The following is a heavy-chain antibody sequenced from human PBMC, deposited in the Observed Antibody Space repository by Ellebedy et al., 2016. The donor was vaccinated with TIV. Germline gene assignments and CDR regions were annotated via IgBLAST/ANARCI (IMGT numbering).Heavy chain of an antibody. D-gene: IGHD3-10*01. CDR3: AKDIFVRGVVGYYFDY. CDR1: GFTFSSYA. V-gene: IGHV3-30-3*01. Sequence: GESLKISXAASGFTFSSYAIHWVRQAPGKGLQWVAVISYDGTYKYHADSVKDRFTISRDDSKNTLYLQMNSLKPEDTAVYYCAKDIFVRGVVGYYFDYWGQGTLVTVSS. J-gene: IGHJ4*02. CDR2: ISYDGTYK.